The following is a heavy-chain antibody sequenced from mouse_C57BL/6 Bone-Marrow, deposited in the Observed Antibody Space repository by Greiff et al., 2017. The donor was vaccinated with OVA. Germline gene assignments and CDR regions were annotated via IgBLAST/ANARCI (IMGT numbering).Heavy chain of an antibody. V-gene: IGHV3-6*01. J-gene: IGHJ3*01. CDR1: GYSITSGYY. D-gene: IGHD3-3*01. CDR3: ARGGRGFAY. CDR2: ISYDGSN. Sequence: LQESGPGLVKPSQSLSLTCSVTGYSITSGYYWNWIRQFPGNKLEWMGYISYDGSNNYNPSLKNRISITRDTSKNQFFLKLNSVTTEDTATYYCARGGRGFAYWGQGTLVTVSA.